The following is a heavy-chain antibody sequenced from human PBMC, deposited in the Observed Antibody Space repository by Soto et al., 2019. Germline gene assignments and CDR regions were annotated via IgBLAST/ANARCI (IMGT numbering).Heavy chain of an antibody. CDR3: AMSSGWSDY. CDR1: GFTFDDYA. J-gene: IGHJ4*02. Sequence: EVQLVESGGGLVQPGRSLRLSCAASGFTFDDYAMHWVRQAPGKGLEWVSGISWNSGSIGYADSVKGRFTISRDNAKNSLYLQMNSLRAEDTALYYCAMSSGWSDYWGQGTLVTVSS. CDR2: ISWNSGSI. V-gene: IGHV3-9*01. D-gene: IGHD6-19*01.